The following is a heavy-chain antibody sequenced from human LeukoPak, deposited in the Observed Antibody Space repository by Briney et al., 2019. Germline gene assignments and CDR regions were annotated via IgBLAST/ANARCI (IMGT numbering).Heavy chain of an antibody. V-gene: IGHV4-34*01. CDR2: INHSGST. D-gene: IGHD3-3*01. J-gene: IGHJ4*02. CDR3: ARGLNDSWTGENY. CDR1: AFTFSRYW. Sequence: GSLRLSCAASAFTFSRYWTTWVRQPPGKGLEWIGEINHSGSTNYNPSLKSRVTISLDTSKSQFSLKVRYVTAADTAVYYCARGLNDSWTGENYWGQGTLVTVSS.